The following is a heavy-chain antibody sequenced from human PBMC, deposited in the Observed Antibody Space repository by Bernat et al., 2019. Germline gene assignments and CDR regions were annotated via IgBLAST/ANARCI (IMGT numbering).Heavy chain of an antibody. Sequence: QVQLQESGPGLVKPSETLSLTCTVSGGSISSYYWSWIRQSPGKGLEWIGYIYYSGSTNYNPSLKSRVTISVDTSKNQFSLKLSSVTAADTAVYYCARTVTTSWGYYYYYYMDVWGKGTTVTVSS. J-gene: IGHJ6*03. CDR1: GGSISSYY. D-gene: IGHD4-17*01. CDR3: ARTVTTSWGYYYYYYMDV. CDR2: IYYSGST. V-gene: IGHV4-59*08.